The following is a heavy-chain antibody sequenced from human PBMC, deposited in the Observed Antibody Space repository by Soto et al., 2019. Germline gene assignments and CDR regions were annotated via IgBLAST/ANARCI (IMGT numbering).Heavy chain of an antibody. Sequence: EVQLVESGGGLVQPGGSLRLSCAASGFTFSNYNMNWVRQAPGKGLEWVSYISSSSSTIFYADSVKGRFTISRDNAKNSLYLQMNSLRAEDTAVYYCAGDMAFLEWFPDYWGQGTLVTVSS. CDR3: AGDMAFLEWFPDY. J-gene: IGHJ4*02. V-gene: IGHV3-48*01. CDR1: GFTFSNYN. D-gene: IGHD3-3*02. CDR2: ISSSSSTI.